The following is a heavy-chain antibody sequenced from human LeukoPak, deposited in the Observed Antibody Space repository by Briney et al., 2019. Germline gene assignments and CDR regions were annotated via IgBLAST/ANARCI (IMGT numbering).Heavy chain of an antibody. CDR3: ARGNSDRFPPYMDY. J-gene: IGHJ4*02. CDR1: GGSISSGSYY. Sequence: SQTLSLTCTVSGGSISSGSYYWSWIRQPPGKGLEWIGSVYYRGNTYYNPSLKSRLTISVDTSKNQFSLKLSPVTAADTAIYYCARGNSDRFPPYMDYWGQGILVIVSS. D-gene: IGHD2-21*01. V-gene: IGHV4-39*07. CDR2: VYYRGNT.